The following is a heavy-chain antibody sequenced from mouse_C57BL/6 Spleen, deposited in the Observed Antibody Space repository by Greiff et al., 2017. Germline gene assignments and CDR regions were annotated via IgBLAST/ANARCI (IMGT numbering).Heavy chain of an antibody. V-gene: IGHV1-54*01. CDR2: INPGSGGT. CDR3: ARGYFDV. Sequence: QVQLQQSGAELVRPGTSVKVSCKASGYAFTNYWIEWVKQRPGQGLEWIGVINPGSGGTNYNEKFKGKATLTSDKSSSTAYMQLSSLTSEDSAVYFCARGYFDVGGTGTTVTVSS. J-gene: IGHJ1*03. CDR1: GYAFTNYW.